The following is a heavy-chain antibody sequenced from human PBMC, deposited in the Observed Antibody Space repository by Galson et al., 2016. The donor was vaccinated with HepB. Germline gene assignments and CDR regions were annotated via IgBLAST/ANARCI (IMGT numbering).Heavy chain of an antibody. J-gene: IGHJ4*02. CDR3: AKESGLWNVKTDFDY. CDR2: ISDSAGST. Sequence: SLRLSCAASGFIFSNYAMSWVRQAPGKGLEWVSGISDSAGSTYFADSVKGRFTISRDNSKNTLYLQMNSLRVEDTAVYYCAKESGLWNVKTDFDYWGQGTVVTVSS. CDR1: GFIFSNYA. V-gene: IGHV3-23*01. D-gene: IGHD1-1*01.